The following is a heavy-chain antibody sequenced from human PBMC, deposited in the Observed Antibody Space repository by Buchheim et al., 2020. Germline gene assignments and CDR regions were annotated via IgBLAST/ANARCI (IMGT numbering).Heavy chain of an antibody. CDR3: AKAPPQSGSYYPNTYFDY. CDR2: ISGSGGST. D-gene: IGHD1-26*01. V-gene: IGHV3-23*01. J-gene: IGHJ4*02. CDR1: GFTFSSYA. Sequence: EVQLLESGGGLVQPGGSLRLSCAASGFTFSSYAMSWVRQAPGKGLEWVSAISGSGGSTYYADSVKGRFTISRDNSKNTLSLQMNSLRAEDTAVYYCAKAPPQSGSYYPNTYFDYWGQGTL.